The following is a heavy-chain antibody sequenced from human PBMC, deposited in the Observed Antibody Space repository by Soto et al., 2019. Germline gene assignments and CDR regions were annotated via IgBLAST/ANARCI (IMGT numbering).Heavy chain of an antibody. D-gene: IGHD6-13*01. Sequence: GGSLRLSCAASGFTFSSYCMHWVRQAPGKGLEWVSGISWNSGSIGYADSVKGRFTISRDNAKNSLYLQMNSLRAEDTAVYYCAYSSTPFDYWGQGTLVTVSS. CDR3: AYSSTPFDY. V-gene: IGHV3-9*01. CDR2: ISWNSGSI. J-gene: IGHJ4*02. CDR1: GFTFSSYC.